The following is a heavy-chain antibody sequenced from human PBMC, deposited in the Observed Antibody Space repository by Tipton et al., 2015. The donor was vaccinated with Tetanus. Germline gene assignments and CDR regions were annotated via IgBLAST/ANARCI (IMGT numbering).Heavy chain of an antibody. J-gene: IGHJ4*02. CDR2: ISHSGTT. CDR3: ARDRRDFAYDSRGFYSPLYYFDN. CDR1: GGSISSDARY. D-gene: IGHD3-22*01. V-gene: IGHV4-30-4*01. Sequence: LRLSCTVSGGSISSDARYWSWIRQAPGKGLEWLGYISHSGTTNYNPSLMSRVTLSLDTARGQFSLKLTSVTAADAAVYFCARDRRDFAYDSRGFYSPLYYFDNWGQGLRVTVSS.